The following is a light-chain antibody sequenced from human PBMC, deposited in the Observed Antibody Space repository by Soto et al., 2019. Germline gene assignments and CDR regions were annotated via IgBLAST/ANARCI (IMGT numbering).Light chain of an antibody. CDR2: KAS. CDR1: QSISSW. Sequence: DIQMTQSPSTLSASLVYRFTITCRASQSISSWLAWYQQKPGKAPKLLIYKASSLESGVPSRFSGSGAGTEFTLSISSLQPDDFATYYCQQYMSYSFGQGTKV. J-gene: IGKJ1*01. V-gene: IGKV1-5*03. CDR3: QQYMSYS.